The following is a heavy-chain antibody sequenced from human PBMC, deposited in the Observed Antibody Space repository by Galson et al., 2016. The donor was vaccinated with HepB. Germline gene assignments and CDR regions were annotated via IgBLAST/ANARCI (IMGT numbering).Heavy chain of an antibody. D-gene: IGHD1-1*01. CDR2: IYWDDDQ. CDR1: GFPLNTSGVA. CDR3: AHLVYYWISGLALFREFGSGCWFDP. J-gene: IGHJ5*02. V-gene: IGHV2-5*02. Sequence: ALVKPTQTLTLTCTFSGFPLNTSGVAVGWIRQPPGKALEWLALIYWDDDQRYNPSFKSRLNIAKDTSKNQVVLTLTNMDPVDTGTFSCAHLVYYWISGLALFREFGSGCWFDPWGQGTLVTVSS.